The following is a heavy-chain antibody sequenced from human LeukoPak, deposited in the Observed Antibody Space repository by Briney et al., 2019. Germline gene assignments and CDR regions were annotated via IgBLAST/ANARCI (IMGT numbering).Heavy chain of an antibody. CDR2: INHSGST. CDR1: GGSFSDYY. D-gene: IGHD6-13*01. J-gene: IGHJ4*01. Sequence: PSETLSLTCGVRGGSFSDYYWSWIRQPPGKGLEWIGEINHSGSTKYNPSLKSRVTISVDTSKNQFSLTLSSGTAADTAVYYCAGVGAYSNSWYRFYYLDYWGQGTLGTVSS. V-gene: IGHV4-34*01. CDR3: AGVGAYSNSWYRFYYLDY.